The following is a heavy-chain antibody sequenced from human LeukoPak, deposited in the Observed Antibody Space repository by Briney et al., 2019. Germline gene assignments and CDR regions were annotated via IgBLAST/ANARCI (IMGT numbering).Heavy chain of an antibody. CDR2: IYYSGST. CDR1: GGSISSYY. Sequence: SETLSLTCTVSGGSISSYYWSWIRQPPGQGLEWIGYIYYSGSTNYNPSLKSRVTISVDTSKNQFSLKLSSVTAADTAVYYCARSGRLEPTANWFDPWGQGTLVTVSS. D-gene: IGHD1-1*01. J-gene: IGHJ5*02. CDR3: ARSGRLEPTANWFDP. V-gene: IGHV4-59*01.